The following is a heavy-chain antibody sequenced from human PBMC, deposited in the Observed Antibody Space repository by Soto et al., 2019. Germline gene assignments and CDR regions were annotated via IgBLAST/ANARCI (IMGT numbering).Heavy chain of an antibody. J-gene: IGHJ4*02. CDR1: GGSISSSSYY. Sequence: PSETLSLTCTVSGGSISSSSYYWGWIRQPPGKGLEWIGSIYYSGSTYYNPSLKSRVTISVDTYKNQFSLKLSSVTAADTAVYYCARLYYDTLMGFDYWGQGTLATVSS. V-gene: IGHV4-39*01. D-gene: IGHD3-22*01. CDR3: ARLYYDTLMGFDY. CDR2: IYYSGST.